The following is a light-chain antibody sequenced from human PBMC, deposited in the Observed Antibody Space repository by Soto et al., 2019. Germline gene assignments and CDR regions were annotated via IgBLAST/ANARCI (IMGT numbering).Light chain of an antibody. CDR2: DDS. J-gene: IGLJ1*01. CDR1: NIGSKS. Sequence: SYELTQPPSVSVAPGQTARITCGGNNIGSKSVHWYQQKPGQAPVLVVYDDSDRPSGIPERFSGSNSGNTATLTISRVEDGDEADYYCQVWDSSSGRYVFGTGTKLTVL. CDR3: QVWDSSSGRYV. V-gene: IGLV3-21*02.